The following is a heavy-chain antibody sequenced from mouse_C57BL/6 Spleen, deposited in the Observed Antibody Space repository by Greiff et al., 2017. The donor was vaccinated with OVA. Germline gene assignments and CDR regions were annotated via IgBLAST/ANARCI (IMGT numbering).Heavy chain of an antibody. J-gene: IGHJ1*03. V-gene: IGHV3-6*01. CDR1: GYSITSGYY. Sequence: QSGPGLVKPSQSLSLTCSVTGYSITSGYYWNWIRQFPGNKLEWMGYISYDGSNNYNPSLKNRISITRDTSKNQFFLKLNSVTTEDTATYYCARGATTVVEGVFDVWGTGTTVTVSS. CDR2: ISYDGSN. D-gene: IGHD1-1*01. CDR3: ARGATTVVEGVFDV.